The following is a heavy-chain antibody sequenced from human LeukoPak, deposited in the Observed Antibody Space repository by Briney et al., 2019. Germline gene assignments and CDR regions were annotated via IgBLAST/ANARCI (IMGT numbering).Heavy chain of an antibody. V-gene: IGHV3-9*01. CDR3: AMKNDILTGHDY. CDR2: ISWNSGGI. D-gene: IGHD3-9*01. CDR1: GFTFDDYA. J-gene: IGHJ4*02. Sequence: PGGSLRLSCAASGFTFDDYAMHWVRQAPGKGLEWVSGISWNSGGIGYADSVKGRFTISRDNAKNSLYLQMNSLRAEDTALYYCAMKNDILTGHDYWGQGTLVTVSS.